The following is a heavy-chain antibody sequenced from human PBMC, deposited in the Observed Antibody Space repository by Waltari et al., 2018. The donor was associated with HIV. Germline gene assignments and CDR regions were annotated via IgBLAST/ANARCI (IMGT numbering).Heavy chain of an antibody. Sequence: VQVQESGPGLVKPSETLSLTCTVPGDSIRSYYWSWIRQPPGKGLEWVGYVYYTGTTHYNPSLQSRVTISLDTSKKQFFLRLTSVTAADTAVYYCARVGAASRNYFYYGVDVWGQGSTVTVSS. CDR2: VYYTGTT. V-gene: IGHV4-59*01. CDR3: ARVGAASRNYFYYGVDV. D-gene: IGHD3-16*01. J-gene: IGHJ6*02. CDR1: GDSIRSYY.